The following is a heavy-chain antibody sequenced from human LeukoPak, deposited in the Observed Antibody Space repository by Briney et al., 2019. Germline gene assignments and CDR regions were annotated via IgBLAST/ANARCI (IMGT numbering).Heavy chain of an antibody. Sequence: GRSLRLSCAASGFTFSDYYMSWIRQAPGKGLEWVSYVTSSGITIYYADSVKGRFTISRDNAKNSLYLQMNSLRAEDTAVYYCARSPGSGSYSYYFDYWGQGTLVTVSS. CDR1: GFTFSDYY. D-gene: IGHD3-10*01. J-gene: IGHJ4*02. V-gene: IGHV3-11*01. CDR2: VTSSGITI. CDR3: ARSPGSGSYSYYFDY.